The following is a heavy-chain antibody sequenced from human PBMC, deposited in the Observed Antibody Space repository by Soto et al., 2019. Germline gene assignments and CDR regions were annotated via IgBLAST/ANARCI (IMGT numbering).Heavy chain of an antibody. V-gene: IGHV4-39*01. J-gene: IGHJ3*02. Sequence: SENLYLTCTVSGGSISSSSYYWGCIRQPPGKGLEWIGSIYYSGSTYYNPSLKSRVTISVDTSKNQFSLKLSSVTAADTAVYYCASQERTYYYDSSGYYRHDAFDIWVQGTMVT. CDR3: ASQERTYYYDSSGYYRHDAFDI. CDR2: IYYSGST. CDR1: GGSISSSSYY. D-gene: IGHD3-22*01.